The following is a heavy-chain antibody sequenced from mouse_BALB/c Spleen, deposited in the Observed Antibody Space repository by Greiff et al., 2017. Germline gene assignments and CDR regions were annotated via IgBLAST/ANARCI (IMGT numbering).Heavy chain of an antibody. J-gene: IGHJ3*01. CDR1: GFTFSNYW. Sequence: EVKVVESGGGLVQPGGSMKLSCVASGFTFSNYWMNWVRQSPEKGLEWVAEIRLKSNNYATHYAESVKGRFTISRDDSKSSVYLQMNNLRAEDTGIYYCTRPKGYDGKSWFAYWGQGTLVTVSA. CDR3: TRPKGYDGKSWFAY. CDR2: IRLKSNNYAT. D-gene: IGHD2-14*01. V-gene: IGHV6-6*02.